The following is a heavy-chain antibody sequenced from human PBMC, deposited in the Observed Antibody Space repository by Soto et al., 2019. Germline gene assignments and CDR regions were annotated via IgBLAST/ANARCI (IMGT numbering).Heavy chain of an antibody. CDR2: ISTSSSYT. D-gene: IGHD6-13*01. J-gene: IGHJ3*02. V-gene: IGHV3-11*05. CDR3: ARVGEQQLVRGYGFDI. CDR1: GFTFKDYY. Sequence: QVQLVESGGGLVKPGGSLRLSCAASGFTFKDYYMSWIRQAPGKGLEWISYISTSSSYTNHADSVKGRFTISRDNAKNSPYLQMNSLRAEDPAVYYCARVGEQQLVRGYGFDIWGQGTMVTVSS.